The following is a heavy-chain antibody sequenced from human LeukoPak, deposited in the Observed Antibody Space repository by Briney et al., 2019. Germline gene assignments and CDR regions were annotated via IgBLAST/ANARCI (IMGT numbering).Heavy chain of an antibody. D-gene: IGHD5-12*01. J-gene: IGHJ3*02. Sequence: GGSLRLSCAASGFTFSDFHMNWIRQAPGKGLEWLAYISSGGRNIYYADSVKGRFTISRDNANSSLYLQMNSLRAEDTAVYYCARDLRPYSGYDNLAFDIWGQGTMVTVSS. CDR1: GFTFSDFH. CDR2: ISSGGRNI. V-gene: IGHV3-11*04. CDR3: ARDLRPYSGYDNLAFDI.